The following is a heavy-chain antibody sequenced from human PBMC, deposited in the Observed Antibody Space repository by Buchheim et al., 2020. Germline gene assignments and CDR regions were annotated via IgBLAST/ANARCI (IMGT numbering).Heavy chain of an antibody. Sequence: QVQLVESGGGVVQPGRSLRLSCAASGFTFSSYGMHWVRQAPGKGLEWVAVIWYDGSNKYYADSVKGRFTISRDNSKNTLYLQMNSLRGEDTAVYYCARDYYDSSGYYYYYYYGMDVWGQGTT. D-gene: IGHD3-22*01. V-gene: IGHV3-33*01. CDR2: IWYDGSNK. J-gene: IGHJ6*02. CDR3: ARDYYDSSGYYYYYYYGMDV. CDR1: GFTFSSYG.